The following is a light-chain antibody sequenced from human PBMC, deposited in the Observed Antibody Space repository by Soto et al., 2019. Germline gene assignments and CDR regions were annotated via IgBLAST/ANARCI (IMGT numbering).Light chain of an antibody. J-gene: IGKJ3*01. Sequence: EIVLTQSPGTLSLSPGERGTLSCRASQSVGSSYLTWYQQKPGQAPRLLIYDVSSRATGIPDRFSGSGSGTDFTLTISRLEPEDCAVYYCQQYVSSPFTFGPGTQVDIK. CDR3: QQYVSSPFT. CDR2: DVS. CDR1: QSVGSSY. V-gene: IGKV3-20*01.